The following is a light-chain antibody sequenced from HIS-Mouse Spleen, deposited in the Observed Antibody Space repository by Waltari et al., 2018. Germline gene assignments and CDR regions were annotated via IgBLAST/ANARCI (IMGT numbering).Light chain of an antibody. V-gene: IGKV1-5*03. Sequence: DIQITQSPSTLSASVGDRVTITCRASQSISSWVAWYQQKPGKATKLLIYRASSLESVVPSRFRGNGYGTEFTLTISSLQPDDFGTYCCQTYNSYTWTFGQGTKVEIK. J-gene: IGKJ1*01. CDR1: QSISSW. CDR2: RAS. CDR3: QTYNSYTWT.